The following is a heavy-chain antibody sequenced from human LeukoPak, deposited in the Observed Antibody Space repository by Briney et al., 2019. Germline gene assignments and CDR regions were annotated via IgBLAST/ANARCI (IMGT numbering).Heavy chain of an antibody. Sequence: SATLSLTCAVSGVSSSSSSWSWIRPPPGKGLEWIGYIFYTGDSNHNPSFKSRVSISLDTSKDQISLKLSSVTAADTAVYYCARHRFASPLDSWGQGTLVTVSS. CDR1: GVSSSSSS. CDR2: IFYTGDS. V-gene: IGHV4-59*08. D-gene: IGHD2-21*01. J-gene: IGHJ4*02. CDR3: ARHRFASPLDS.